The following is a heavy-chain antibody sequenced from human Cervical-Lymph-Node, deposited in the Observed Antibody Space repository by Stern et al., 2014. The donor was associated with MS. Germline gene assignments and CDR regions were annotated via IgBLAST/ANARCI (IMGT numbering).Heavy chain of an antibody. D-gene: IGHD3-3*01. CDR1: GFALSNAA. CDR2: IESKAHGGTT. Sequence: EVQLVESGGGLVKPGGSLRLSCAASGFALSNAAMSWVRQPPGKGLEWVGRIESKAHGGTTDYAAPVKGRITISRDDSKNTLDLQMNSLKTDDTAVYYCTTLPGITVFGVVRDYWGQGALVTVSS. J-gene: IGHJ4*02. CDR3: TTLPGITVFGVVRDY. V-gene: IGHV3-15*04.